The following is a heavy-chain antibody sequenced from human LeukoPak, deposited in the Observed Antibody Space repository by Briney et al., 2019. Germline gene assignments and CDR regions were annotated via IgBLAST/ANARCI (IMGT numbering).Heavy chain of an antibody. J-gene: IGHJ6*03. V-gene: IGHV3-66*01. CDR2: IYSGGST. Sequence: PGGSLRLSCAASGFTVSSNYMSWVRQAPGKGLEWVSVIYSGGSTYYADSVKGRFTISRDNSKNTLYLQMNSLRAEDTAVYYCARDGPDDSVYYMDVWGKGTTVTVSS. CDR3: ARDGPDDSVYYMDV. D-gene: IGHD1-1*01. CDR1: GFTVSSNY.